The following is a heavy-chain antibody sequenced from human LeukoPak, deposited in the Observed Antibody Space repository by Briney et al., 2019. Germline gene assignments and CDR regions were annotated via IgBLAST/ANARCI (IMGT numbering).Heavy chain of an antibody. Sequence: PGGSLRLSCAASGFXFSAYAMIWVRQAPGKGLKWVSAINGGGGNSGGNTYYADSVKGRFTISRDNSKNTLYLQMNSLRAEDTAVYYCATILTGYYLDYWGQGTLVTVSS. V-gene: IGHV3-23*01. CDR1: GFXFSAYA. D-gene: IGHD3-9*01. CDR2: INGGGGNSGGNT. J-gene: IGHJ4*02. CDR3: ATILTGYYLDY.